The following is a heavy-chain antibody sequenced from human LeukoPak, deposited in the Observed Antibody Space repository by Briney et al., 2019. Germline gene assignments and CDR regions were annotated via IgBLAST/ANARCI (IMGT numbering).Heavy chain of an antibody. CDR1: GFSFGDFT. J-gene: IGHJ4*02. Sequence: GGCLRLSRTHSGFSFGDFTLSGVRAAPRRGGEGVGFIRSNAYGGTTEYAASVKARFIISSDESNSVAYLHMNTLRTADTAMYYCARVHYDFWSAYYNVGHYFDYWGQGTLVTVSS. CDR3: ARVHYDFWSAYYNVGHYFDY. CDR2: IRSNAYGGTT. V-gene: IGHV3-49*04. D-gene: IGHD3-3*01.